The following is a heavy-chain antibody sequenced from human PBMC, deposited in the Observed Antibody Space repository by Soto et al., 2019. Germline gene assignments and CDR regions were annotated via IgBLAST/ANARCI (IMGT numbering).Heavy chain of an antibody. CDR1: GGSISSVDHY. D-gene: IGHD1-20*01. CDR2: IYYSGST. Sequence: QVQLQESGPGLVKPSQTLSLTCTVSGGSISSVDHYWRWIRQPPGKGLEWIGYIYYSGSTYYNPSLKSRVTISVDTSKNQFSLKLSSVTAADTAVYYCARDMGPDNWNYFDYWGQGTLVTVSS. J-gene: IGHJ4*02. CDR3: ARDMGPDNWNYFDY. V-gene: IGHV4-30-4*01.